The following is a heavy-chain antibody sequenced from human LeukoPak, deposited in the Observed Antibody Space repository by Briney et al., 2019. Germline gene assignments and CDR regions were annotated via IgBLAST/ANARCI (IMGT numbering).Heavy chain of an antibody. Sequence: SETLSLTCTVSGGSISSYYWSWIRQPPGKGLEWIGEINHSGSTNYNPSLESRVTLSVDTSKNQFSLNLNSVTAADTAVYYCARWRWLPLWNWFDPWGQGTLVTVSS. D-gene: IGHD5-18*01. J-gene: IGHJ5*02. CDR2: INHSGST. V-gene: IGHV4-34*01. CDR3: ARWRWLPLWNWFDP. CDR1: GGSISSYY.